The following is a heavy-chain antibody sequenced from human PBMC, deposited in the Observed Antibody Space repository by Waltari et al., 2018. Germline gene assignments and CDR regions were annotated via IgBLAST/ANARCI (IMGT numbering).Heavy chain of an antibody. J-gene: IGHJ6*02. CDR1: GGSFSGYY. V-gene: IGHV4-34*01. D-gene: IGHD3-9*01. CDR2: INHSGSP. CDR3: ARVRYYDIWTGYWNYYYGMDV. Sequence: QVQLQQWGAGLLKPSETLSLTCAVYGGSFSGYYWSWIRQPPGKGLAWIGEINHSGSPNYHPSLKSPGTVSVETAKNQFSLKLSSVTAADTAVYYCARVRYYDIWTGYWNYYYGMDVWGQGTTVTVSS.